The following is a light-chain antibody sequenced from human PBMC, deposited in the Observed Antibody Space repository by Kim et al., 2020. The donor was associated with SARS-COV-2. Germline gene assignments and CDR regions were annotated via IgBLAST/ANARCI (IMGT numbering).Light chain of an antibody. CDR1: QSISSY. CDR3: QQSYSTPFT. V-gene: IGKV1-39*01. Sequence: DIQMTQSPSSLSASVGDRVTITCRASQSISSYLNWYQQKPGKAPKLLIYAASSLQSGVPSRFSGSGSGTHFTLTISSLQPEDFATYYCQQSYSTPFTFGGGTKLEI. J-gene: IGKJ4*01. CDR2: AAS.